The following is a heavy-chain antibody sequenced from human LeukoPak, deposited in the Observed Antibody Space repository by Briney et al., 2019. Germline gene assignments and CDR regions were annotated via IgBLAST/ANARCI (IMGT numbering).Heavy chain of an antibody. Sequence: SETLSLTCTVSGGSISSSSYYWSWIRQPAGKGLEWIGRIYTSGSTNYNPSLKSRVTISVDTSKNQFSLKLSSVTAADTAVYYCARGGVVQGSDAFDIWGQGTMVTVSS. V-gene: IGHV4-61*02. CDR1: GGSISSSSYY. CDR2: IYTSGST. J-gene: IGHJ3*02. D-gene: IGHD2-15*01. CDR3: ARGGVVQGSDAFDI.